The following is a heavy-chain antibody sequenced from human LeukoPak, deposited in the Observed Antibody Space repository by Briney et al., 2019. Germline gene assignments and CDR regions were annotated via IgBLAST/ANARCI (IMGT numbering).Heavy chain of an antibody. D-gene: IGHD5-18*01. CDR2: IYYSGST. Sequence: SETLSLTCTVSGGSISSYYWSWIRQPPGKGLEWIGYIYYSGSTNYNPSLNSRVTISVDTSKNQFSLKLSSVTAADTAVYYCARVTPRTAMVTGPLDYWGQGTLVTVSS. CDR3: ARVTPRTAMVTGPLDY. J-gene: IGHJ4*02. V-gene: IGHV4-59*01. CDR1: GGSISSYY.